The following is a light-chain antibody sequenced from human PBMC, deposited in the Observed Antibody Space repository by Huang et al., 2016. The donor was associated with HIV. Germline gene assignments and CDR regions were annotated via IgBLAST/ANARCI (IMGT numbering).Light chain of an antibody. V-gene: IGKV1-NL1*01. J-gene: IGKJ5*01. Sequence: DIQMTQSPSSLSASVGDRVTITCRASQGISNSLAWYQQKPGKAPKLLLYAASRLKSGVPSRFGGSGSGTEYTLTISSLQPEDFATYYCQQYYSTPPITFGQGTRLEIK. CDR2: AAS. CDR1: QGISNS. CDR3: QQYYSTPPIT.